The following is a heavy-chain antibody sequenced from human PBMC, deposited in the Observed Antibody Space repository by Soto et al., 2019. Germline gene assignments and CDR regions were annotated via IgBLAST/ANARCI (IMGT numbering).Heavy chain of an antibody. CDR3: ERDGVCDILTGLYIARYYFDY. D-gene: IGHD3-9*01. J-gene: IGHJ4*02. Sequence: EVQLVESGGGLVKPGGSLRLSCAASGFTFSSYSMNWVRQAPGKGLEWVSSISSSSSYIYYADSVKGRFTISRDNAKNSLYLQMNSLRAEDTAVYYCERDGVCDILTGLYIARYYFDYWGQGTLVTVSS. CDR1: GFTFSSYS. V-gene: IGHV3-21*01. CDR2: ISSSSSYI.